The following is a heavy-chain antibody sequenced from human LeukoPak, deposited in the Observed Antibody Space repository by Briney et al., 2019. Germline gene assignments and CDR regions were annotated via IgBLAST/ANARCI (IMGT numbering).Heavy chain of an antibody. V-gene: IGHV3-23*01. CDR2: ISGSGGST. Sequence: GGSLRLSCAASGFTFSSYAMSWVRQAPGKGLEWVSAISGSGGSTYYADSVKGRFTLSRDNSKNTLYLQMNSLRAEDTAVYYCAKDLLAYCGGDCWTPFDYWGQGTLVTVSS. D-gene: IGHD2-21*02. J-gene: IGHJ4*02. CDR3: AKDLLAYCGGDCWTPFDY. CDR1: GFTFSSYA.